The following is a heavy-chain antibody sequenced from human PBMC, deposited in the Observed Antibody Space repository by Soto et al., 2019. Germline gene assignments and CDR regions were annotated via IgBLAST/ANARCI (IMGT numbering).Heavy chain of an antibody. CDR1: GFTFSSYG. V-gene: IGHV3-30*18. CDR3: AKTVDTAMVPQEPHV. Sequence: QVQLVESGGGVVQPGRSLRLSCAASGFTFSSYGMHWVRQAPGKGLEWVAVISYDGSNKYYADSVKGRFTISRDNSKNTLYLQMNSLRAEDTAVYYCAKTVDTAMVPQEPHVWGQGTTVTVSS. CDR2: ISYDGSNK. D-gene: IGHD5-18*01. J-gene: IGHJ6*02.